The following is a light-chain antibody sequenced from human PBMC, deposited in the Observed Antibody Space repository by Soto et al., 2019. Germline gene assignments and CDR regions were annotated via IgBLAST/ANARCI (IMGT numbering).Light chain of an antibody. CDR1: RGHSSYA. CDR3: QTWGTGIQGV. CDR2: LNSDGSH. Sequence: QSVLTQSPSASASLGASVKLTCTLSRGHSSYAIAWHQQQPEKGPRYLMKLNSDGSHSKGDGIPDRFSGSSSGAERYLTISGLQSEDEADYYCQTWGTGIQGVFGGGTKLTVL. J-gene: IGLJ2*01. V-gene: IGLV4-69*01.